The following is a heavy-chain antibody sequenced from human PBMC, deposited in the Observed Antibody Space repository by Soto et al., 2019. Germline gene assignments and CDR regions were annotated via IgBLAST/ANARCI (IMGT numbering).Heavy chain of an antibody. J-gene: IGHJ5*02. D-gene: IGHD3-3*01. CDR3: ARDLTQSTIFGVVPLFDP. V-gene: IGHV1-18*04. CDR2: ISADNGNT. Sequence: GASVKVSCKASGYTFTSYGISWVRQTPGQVLEWMGWISADNGNTNYAQKLQGRVTMTTDTSTSTAYMELRSLRSDDTAVYYCARDLTQSTIFGVVPLFDPRGQGTLVTVSS. CDR1: GYTFTSYG.